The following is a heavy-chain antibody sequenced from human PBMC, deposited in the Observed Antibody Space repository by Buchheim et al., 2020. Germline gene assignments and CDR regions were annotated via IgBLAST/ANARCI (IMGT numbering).Heavy chain of an antibody. Sequence: QVQLLESGPGLVKPSQTLSLTCTVSGVSISSGPYYWSWIRQHPVKGLEWIGYTFYNGVTYYIPSLKSRVSISVDPSKNQFSLTLRSVTAADTAVYYCARVRGVDSFDLWGRGTL. CDR2: TFYNGVT. CDR3: ARVRGVDSFDL. D-gene: IGHD2-8*01. V-gene: IGHV4-31*03. J-gene: IGHJ2*01. CDR1: GVSISSGPYY.